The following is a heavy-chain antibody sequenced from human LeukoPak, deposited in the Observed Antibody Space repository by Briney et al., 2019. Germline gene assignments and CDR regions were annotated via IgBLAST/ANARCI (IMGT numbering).Heavy chain of an antibody. V-gene: IGHV1-46*01. CDR2: INPSGGT. CDR1: GYTFTGYY. CDR3: AREGVAASGLDY. J-gene: IGHJ4*02. Sequence: ASVKVSCKASGYTFTGYYVHWVRRAPGQGLEWMGIINPSGGTSYAQKLQGRVTMTRDTSSSTLYMELSSLTSEDTAVYYCAREGVAASGLDYWGQGTLVTVSS. D-gene: IGHD6-13*01.